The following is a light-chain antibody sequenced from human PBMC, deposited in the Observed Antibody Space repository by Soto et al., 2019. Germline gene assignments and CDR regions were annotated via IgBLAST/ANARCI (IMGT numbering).Light chain of an antibody. Sequence: AIPMTQSPSSLSASVGDRVTITCRASQGIRNDLGWYQHKPGKAPKLLIYAASSLQSGVPSRFSGSGSGTDFTLTISSLQPEDFATYYCLQDYNYPLTFGGGTKVEIK. CDR3: LQDYNYPLT. CDR2: AAS. J-gene: IGKJ4*01. V-gene: IGKV1-6*01. CDR1: QGIRND.